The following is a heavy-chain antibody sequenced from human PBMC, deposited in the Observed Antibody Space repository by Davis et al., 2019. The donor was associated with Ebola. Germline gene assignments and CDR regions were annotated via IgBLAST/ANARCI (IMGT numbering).Heavy chain of an antibody. CDR1: GGSISSSSYY. CDR2: IYYSGST. D-gene: IGHD2-21*01. Sequence: PSETLSLTCTVSGGSISSSSYYWGWIRQPPGRGLEWIGSIYYSGSTYYNPSLKSRVTISVDTSKNQFSLKLSSVTAADTAVYYCARRHTDFDYWGQGTLVTVSS. CDR3: ARRHTDFDY. V-gene: IGHV4-39*01. J-gene: IGHJ4*02.